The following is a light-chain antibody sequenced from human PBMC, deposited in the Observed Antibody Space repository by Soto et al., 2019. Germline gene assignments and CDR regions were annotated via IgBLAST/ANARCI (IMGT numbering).Light chain of an antibody. J-gene: IGLJ2*01. CDR2: EDN. CDR1: SSDVGSYNL. CDR3: CSYAGSRTVV. V-gene: IGLV2-23*01. Sequence: QSALTQPASVSGSPGQSITISCTGTSSDVGSYNLVSWYQQHPGKAPKLMIYEDNKRPSGVSNRFSGSKSGNTASLIISGLQAEDEADYYCCSYAGSRTVVFGGGTQLTVL.